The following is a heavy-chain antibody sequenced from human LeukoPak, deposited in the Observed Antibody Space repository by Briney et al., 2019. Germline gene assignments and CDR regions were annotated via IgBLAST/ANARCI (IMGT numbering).Heavy chain of an antibody. V-gene: IGHV3-64*01. Sequence: GGSLRLSCAASGFTFNSYAMHWVRQAPGKGLEYVSAISSNGGSTYYANSVKGRFTISRDNSKNTLYLQMGSLRAEDMAVYHCVRGYCSSTSCYSTAIDYWGQGTLVTVSS. CDR2: ISSNGGST. D-gene: IGHD2-2*01. CDR3: VRGYCSSTSCYSTAIDY. J-gene: IGHJ4*02. CDR1: GFTFNSYA.